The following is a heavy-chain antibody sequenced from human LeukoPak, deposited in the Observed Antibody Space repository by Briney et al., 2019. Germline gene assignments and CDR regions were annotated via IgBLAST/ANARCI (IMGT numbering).Heavy chain of an antibody. J-gene: IGHJ4*02. V-gene: IGHV3-64*01. Sequence: GGSLRLSCAASGFTFSSYAMHWVRQAPGKGLEYVSAISSNGGSTYYANSVKGRFTISRDNSKNTLYLQMNSLRAEDTAVYYCARDPGYAIYYFDYWGQGNLVTVSS. CDR3: ARDPGYAIYYFDY. CDR1: GFTFSSYA. D-gene: IGHD3-9*01. CDR2: ISSNGGST.